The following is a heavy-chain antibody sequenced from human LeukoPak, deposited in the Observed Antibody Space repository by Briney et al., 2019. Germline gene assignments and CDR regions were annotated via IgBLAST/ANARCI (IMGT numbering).Heavy chain of an antibody. V-gene: IGHV3-74*01. CDR1: GFVFRSYW. D-gene: IGHD4/OR15-4a*01. CDR2: IQSDGSRA. CDR3: AREGANYQDYFDS. Sequence: GGSLRLSCAGSGFVFRSYWMHWVRQTPGEGLVWVSRIQSDGSRADYADFAKGRFTISRDNARDTVDLQMNSLRAEDTAVYYCAREGANYQDYFDSWGQGTLVTVSS. J-gene: IGHJ4*02.